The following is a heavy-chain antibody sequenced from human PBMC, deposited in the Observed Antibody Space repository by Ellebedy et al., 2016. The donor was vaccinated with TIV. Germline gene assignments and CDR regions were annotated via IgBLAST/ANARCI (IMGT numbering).Heavy chain of an antibody. J-gene: IGHJ4*01. CDR3: SKRHGTGRAVPVFGY. D-gene: IGHD6-19*01. CDR1: GFTFSNYA. V-gene: IGHV3-23*01. CDR2: ISVSGDST. Sequence: PGGSLRLSCAASGFTFSNYAISWVRQAPGKGLEWVSSISVSGDSTFYADSVRGRFTISRDDSKNTVYVQMNSLRAEDTAVYYCSKRHGTGRAVPVFGYWGQGSLVTVSS.